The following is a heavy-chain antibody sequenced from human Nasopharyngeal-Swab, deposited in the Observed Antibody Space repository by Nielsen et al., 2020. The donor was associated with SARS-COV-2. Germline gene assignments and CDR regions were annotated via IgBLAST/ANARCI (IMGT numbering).Heavy chain of an antibody. V-gene: IGHV1-18*04. D-gene: IGHD6-13*01. CDR2: ISAYNGNT. Sequence: ASVKASCKASGYIFTSYGISWVRQAPGQGLEWMGWISAYNGNTKYARNLQGRVTMTTDTSTSTAYMELRSLRSDDTAVYYCGRVKSAGTSFYYYYHMDVWGKGTTVTVSS. CDR1: GYIFTSYG. CDR3: GRVKSAGTSFYYYYHMDV. J-gene: IGHJ6*03.